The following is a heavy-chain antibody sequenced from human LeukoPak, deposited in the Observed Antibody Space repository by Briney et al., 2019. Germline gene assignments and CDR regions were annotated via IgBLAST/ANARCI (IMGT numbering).Heavy chain of an antibody. CDR3: AKTFGSTLTNIVVVPAAMNWFDP. CDR2: ISGSGGST. V-gene: IGHV3-23*01. CDR1: GFTFSSYA. Sequence: GPLRLSCAASGFTFSSYAMSWVRQAPGKGLEWVSAISGSGGSTYYADSVKGRFTISRDNSKNTLYLQMNSLRAEDTAVYYCAKTFGSTLTNIVVVPAAMNWFDPWGQGTLVTVSS. J-gene: IGHJ5*02. D-gene: IGHD2-2*01.